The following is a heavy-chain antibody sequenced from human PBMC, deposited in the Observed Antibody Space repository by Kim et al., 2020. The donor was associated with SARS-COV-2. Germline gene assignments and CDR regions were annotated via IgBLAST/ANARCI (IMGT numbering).Heavy chain of an antibody. CDR2: ISAYNGNT. CDR1: GYTFTSYG. D-gene: IGHD3-9*01. V-gene: IGHV1-18*04. J-gene: IGHJ5*02. CDR3: ARDYDILTGYYNVQWFDP. Sequence: ASVKVSCKASGYTFTSYGISWVRQAPGQGLEWMGWISAYNGNTNYAQKLQGRVTMTTDTSTSTAYMELRSLRSDDTAVYYCARDYDILTGYYNVQWFDPWGQGTLVTVSS.